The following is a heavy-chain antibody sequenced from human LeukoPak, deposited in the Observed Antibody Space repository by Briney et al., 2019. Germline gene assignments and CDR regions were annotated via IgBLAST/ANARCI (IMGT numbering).Heavy chain of an antibody. CDR1: GGSFSAYY. J-gene: IGHJ6*02. CDR2: ITHSGST. Sequence: ASETLSLTCAVDGGSFSAYYWSWVRQPPGKGLEWIGEITHSGSTNSNPSLKSRVTISVGTSNKQFSLRLSSVTAADTAVYSCARAGLRFFDWSQSYYYAMDVWGQGTTVTVSS. V-gene: IGHV4-34*01. D-gene: IGHD3-9*01. CDR3: ARAGLRFFDWSQSYYYAMDV.